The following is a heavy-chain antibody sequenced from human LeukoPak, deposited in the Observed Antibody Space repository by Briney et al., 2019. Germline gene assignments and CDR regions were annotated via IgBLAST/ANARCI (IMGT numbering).Heavy chain of an antibody. Sequence: GGSLRLSCAASGFTFSSYAMNWVRRAPGKGLEWVGFIRSKDYGGTTEYAASVKGRFTISRDDSKSIAYLQMNSLKTEDTAVYYCTKGNWNYAANWFDPWGQGTPVTVSS. V-gene: IGHV3-49*04. CDR1: GFTFSSYA. CDR3: TKGNWNYAANWFDP. CDR2: IRSKDYGGTT. D-gene: IGHD1-7*01. J-gene: IGHJ5*02.